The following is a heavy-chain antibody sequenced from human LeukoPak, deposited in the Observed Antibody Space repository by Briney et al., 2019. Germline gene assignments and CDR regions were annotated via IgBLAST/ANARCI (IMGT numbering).Heavy chain of an antibody. V-gene: IGHV4-59*01. J-gene: IGHJ5*02. Sequence: SETLSLTCTVSGGSISSYYWSWIRQPPGKGLEWIGCIYYSGSTNYNPSLKSRVTISVDTSKNQFSLKLSSVTAADTAVYYCARENTGYYDFWSGYSNWFDPWGQGTLVTVSS. CDR3: ARENTGYYDFWSGYSNWFDP. D-gene: IGHD3-3*01. CDR2: IYYSGST. CDR1: GGSISSYY.